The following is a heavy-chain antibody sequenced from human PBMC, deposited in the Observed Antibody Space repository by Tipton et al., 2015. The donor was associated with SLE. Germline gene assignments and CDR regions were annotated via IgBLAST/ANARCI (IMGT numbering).Heavy chain of an antibody. D-gene: IGHD5-18*01. CDR1: GFTFSSYS. V-gene: IGHV3-21*04. CDR3: AKDLVRDTAWRMDV. CDR2: ISSSSSYI. J-gene: IGHJ6*02. Sequence: SLRLSCAASGFTFSSYSMNWVRQAPGKGLEWVSSISSSSSYIYYADSVKGRFTISRDNAKNSLYLQMNSLRAEDTAVYYCAKDLVRDTAWRMDVWGQGTTVTVSS.